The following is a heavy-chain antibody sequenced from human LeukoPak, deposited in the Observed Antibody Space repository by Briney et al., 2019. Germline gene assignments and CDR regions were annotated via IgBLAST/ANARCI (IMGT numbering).Heavy chain of an antibody. J-gene: IGHJ4*02. D-gene: IGHD4-23*01. V-gene: IGHV4-59*01. CDR1: GGSISSYY. CDR3: ARIDLGYGGNPFDY. Sequence: PSGTLSLTCTVSGGSISSYYWSWIRQPPGKGLERIGYISYSGNTNYNPSLKSRVTISVDTSKNQFSLKLRSVTAADTAVYYCARIDLGYGGNPFDYWGQGSLVTVSS. CDR2: ISYSGNT.